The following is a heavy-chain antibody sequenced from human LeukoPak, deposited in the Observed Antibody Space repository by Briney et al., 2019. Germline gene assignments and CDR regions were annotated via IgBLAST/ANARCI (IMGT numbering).Heavy chain of an antibody. CDR1: GFTFSSYT. D-gene: IGHD5/OR15-5a*01. CDR2: ISGGSSYI. Sequence: GGSLRLSCAASGFTFSSYTMNWVRQAPGKGLEWVSSISGGSSYIYYADSVKGRFTISRDNAKNSLYLQMNSLRAEDTAVYYCARDLVYPEYWGQGTLVTVSS. CDR3: ARDLVYPEY. J-gene: IGHJ4*02. V-gene: IGHV3-21*01.